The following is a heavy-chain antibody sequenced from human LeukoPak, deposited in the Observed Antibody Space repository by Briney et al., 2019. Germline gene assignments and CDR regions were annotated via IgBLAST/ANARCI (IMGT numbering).Heavy chain of an antibody. CDR3: AKSDCSYITCYVLDY. V-gene: IGHV3-23*01. J-gene: IGHJ4*02. CDR1: GFTFSNYA. CDR2: ISGSGDST. D-gene: IGHD2-2*01. Sequence: QPGGSLRLSCAASGFTFSNYAMSWVRQAPGKGLEWVPAISGSGDSTYNSDSVKGRFTISRDSSKNTLSLQMNSLRAEDTAVYYCAKSDCSYITCYVLDYWGQGTLVTVSS.